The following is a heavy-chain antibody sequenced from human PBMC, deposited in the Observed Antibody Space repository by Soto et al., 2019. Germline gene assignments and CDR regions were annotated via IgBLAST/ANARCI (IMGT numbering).Heavy chain of an antibody. CDR3: ARRYNWNDYLNWFDP. J-gene: IGHJ5*02. D-gene: IGHD1-1*01. V-gene: IGHV1-69*13. CDR2: IIPIFGTA. CDR1: GGTFSSYA. Sequence: GASVKVSCKASGGTFSSYAISWVRQAPGQGLEWMGGIIPIFGTANYAQKFQGRVTITADESTSTAYMELSSLRSEDTAVYYCARRYNWNDYLNWFDPWGQGTLVTVSS.